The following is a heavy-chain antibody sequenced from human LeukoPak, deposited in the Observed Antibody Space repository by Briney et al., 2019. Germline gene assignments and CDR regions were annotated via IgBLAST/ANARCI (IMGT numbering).Heavy chain of an antibody. D-gene: IGHD4-11*01. V-gene: IGHV3-33*01. CDR3: ARDAQRGFHYSNSLKY. J-gene: IGHJ4*02. CDR1: GFTFNHYG. CDR2: IWSDGANT. Sequence: QAGRSLRLSCAAAGFTFNHYGMHWVRQAPGKGLEWVSVIWSDGANTYYADSVKGRFTISRVDYEKTVYLQMNSLRPEDTGVYYCARDAQRGFHYSNSLKYWGQGTPVTVSA.